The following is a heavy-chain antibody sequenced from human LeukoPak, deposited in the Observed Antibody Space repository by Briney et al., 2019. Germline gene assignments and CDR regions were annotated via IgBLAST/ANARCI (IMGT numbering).Heavy chain of an antibody. Sequence: GASVKVSCKASGGTFSSYAISWVRQAPGQGLEWMGGIIPIFGTANYAQKFQGRVTITTDESTSTAYMELSSLRSEDTAVYYCARDVYDYGDYGVFDYWGQGTLVTVSS. D-gene: IGHD4-17*01. V-gene: IGHV1-69*05. CDR2: IIPIFGTA. CDR3: ARDVYDYGDYGVFDY. J-gene: IGHJ4*02. CDR1: GGTFSSYA.